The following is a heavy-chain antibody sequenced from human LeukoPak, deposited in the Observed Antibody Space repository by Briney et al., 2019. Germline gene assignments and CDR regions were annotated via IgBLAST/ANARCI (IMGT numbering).Heavy chain of an antibody. V-gene: IGHV3-23*01. CDR2: ISGSGGST. Sequence: PGGSLRLSCAVSGITLSNYGMSWVRQAPGKGLEWVAGISGSGGSTNCADSVKGRFTTSRDNPKNTLFLQMNSLRAEDTAVYFCAKRGVVIRVILVGFHREAYYFDSWGQGALVTVSS. J-gene: IGHJ4*02. D-gene: IGHD2-21*01. CDR3: AKRGVVIRVILVGFHREAYYFDS. CDR1: GITLSNYG.